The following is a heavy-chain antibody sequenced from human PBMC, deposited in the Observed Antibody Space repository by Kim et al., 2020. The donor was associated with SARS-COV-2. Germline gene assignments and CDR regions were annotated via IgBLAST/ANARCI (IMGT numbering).Heavy chain of an antibody. Sequence: GGSLRLSCAASGFTFSNAWMSWVRQAPGKGLEWVGRIKSKTDGGTTDYAAPVKGRFTISRDDSKNTLYLQMNSLKTEDTAVYYCTTESSIPYYDILTGAPGGYYYYGMDVWGQGTTVTVSS. CDR1: GFTFSNAW. CDR2: IKSKTDGGTT. D-gene: IGHD3-9*01. V-gene: IGHV3-15*01. J-gene: IGHJ6*02. CDR3: TTESSIPYYDILTGAPGGYYYYGMDV.